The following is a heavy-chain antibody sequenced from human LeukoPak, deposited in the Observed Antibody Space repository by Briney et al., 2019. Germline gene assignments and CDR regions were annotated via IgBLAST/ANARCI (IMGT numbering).Heavy chain of an antibody. V-gene: IGHV4-59*01. D-gene: IGHD2-2*01. CDR2: FYFSGST. J-gene: IGHJ6*03. Sequence: PPETLSLTCTVSGGSISTYYWSWIRQPPGKGLEWIGYFYFSGSTKYNPSLKSRVTLSVDTSKNQFSLNLNSVTAADTAVYYCARGSSSSGGYFYYMDVWGKGTTVTVSS. CDR1: GGSISTYY. CDR3: ARGSSSSGGYFYYMDV.